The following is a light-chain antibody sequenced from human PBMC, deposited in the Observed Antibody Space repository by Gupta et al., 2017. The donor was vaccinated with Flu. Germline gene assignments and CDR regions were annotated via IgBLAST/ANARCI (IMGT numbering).Light chain of an antibody. Sequence: QTVVTQEPSFSVSPGGTVTLTCGLSSGSVSTSYYASWYQQTPGQAPRALIYSTNTRSSGVPDRFSGSILGNKAALTITGAQADDESDYYCALYVGSGILVFGGGTKLTVL. V-gene: IGLV8-61*01. CDR3: ALYVGSGILV. CDR2: STN. J-gene: IGLJ2*01. CDR1: SGSVSTSYY.